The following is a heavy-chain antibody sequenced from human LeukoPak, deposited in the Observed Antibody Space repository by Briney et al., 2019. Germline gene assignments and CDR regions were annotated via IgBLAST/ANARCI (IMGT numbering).Heavy chain of an antibody. Sequence: SETLSLTCTVSGGSISSSSYYWGWIRQPPGKGLEWIGSIYYSGSTYYNPSLKSRVTISVDTSKNQFSLKLSSVTAADTAVYYCARQYSSSWIDYWGQGTLVTVSS. V-gene: IGHV4-39*01. J-gene: IGHJ4*02. CDR1: GGSISSSSYY. CDR3: ARQYSSSWIDY. CDR2: IYYSGST. D-gene: IGHD6-13*01.